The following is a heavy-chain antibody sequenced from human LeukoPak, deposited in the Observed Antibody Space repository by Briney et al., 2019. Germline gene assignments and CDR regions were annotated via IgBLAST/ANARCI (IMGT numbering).Heavy chain of an antibody. V-gene: IGHV3-23*01. CDR1: GFTFSSYA. CDR3: ATSPLWFGELPDDY. D-gene: IGHD3-10*01. Sequence: PGGSLRLSCAASGFTFSSYAMSWVRQAPGKGLEWVSSISGSGGSPYYADSVKGRFPLSRDNSKNTLYLQMNSLRAEDTAVYYCATSPLWFGELPDDYWGQGTLVTVSS. CDR2: ISGSGGSP. J-gene: IGHJ4*02.